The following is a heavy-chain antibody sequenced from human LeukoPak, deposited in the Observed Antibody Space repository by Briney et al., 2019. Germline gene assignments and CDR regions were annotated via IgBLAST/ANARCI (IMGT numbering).Heavy chain of an antibody. CDR1: GLSFHDYA. CDR2: ITWNSGSV. D-gene: IGHD1-26*01. Sequence: PGGSLRLSCAASGLSFHDYAMHWVRQVPGKGLEWVSGITWNSGSVLYADSVRGRFTISRDNAKNSLYLQMNSLRPEDMALYYCAKGLRAASLIVDALVIWGQGTMVTV. CDR3: AKGLRAASLIVDALVI. V-gene: IGHV3-9*03. J-gene: IGHJ3*02.